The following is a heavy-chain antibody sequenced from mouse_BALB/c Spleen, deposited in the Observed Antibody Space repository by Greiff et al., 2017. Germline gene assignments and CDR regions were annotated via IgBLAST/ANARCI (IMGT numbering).Heavy chain of an antibody. CDR2: INPSTGYT. V-gene: IGHV1-7*01. CDR3: ARSARNYAMDY. Sequence: QVQLKESGAELAKPGASVKMSCKASGYTFTSYWMHWVKQRPGQGLEWIGYINPSTGYTEYNQKFKDKATLTADKSSSTAYMQLSSLTSEDSAVYYCARSARNYAMDYWGQGTSVTVSS. CDR1: GYTFTSYW. J-gene: IGHJ4*01.